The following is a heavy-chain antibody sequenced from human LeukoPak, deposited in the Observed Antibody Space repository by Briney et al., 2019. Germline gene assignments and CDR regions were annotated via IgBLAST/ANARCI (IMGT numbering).Heavy chain of an antibody. D-gene: IGHD3-16*02. V-gene: IGHV1-8*02. CDR3: ARVTFGGVVADFDY. Sequence: ASVKVSCKASGGTFSSYAISWVRQAPGHGLEWMGWMNPNSGNTGYAQKCQGRVTMTRNTSISTAYMELSSLRSEDTAVYYCARVTFGGVVADFDYWGQGTLVTVSS. J-gene: IGHJ4*02. CDR2: MNPNSGNT. CDR1: GGTFSSYA.